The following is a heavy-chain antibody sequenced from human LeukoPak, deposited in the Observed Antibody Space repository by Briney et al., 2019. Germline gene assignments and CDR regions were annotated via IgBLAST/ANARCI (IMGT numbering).Heavy chain of an antibody. D-gene: IGHD6-19*01. V-gene: IGHV3-48*03. CDR1: GFIFSSYE. CDR3: ARDHSGWSPY. Sequence: GGSLRLSCAASGFIFSSYEMNWVRQAPGKGLEWISYIDPSGGTIYYADSVKGRFTISRDNAKNALYLQMNSLRAEDTAVYYCARDHSGWSPYWGQGTLVTVSS. J-gene: IGHJ4*02. CDR2: IDPSGGTI.